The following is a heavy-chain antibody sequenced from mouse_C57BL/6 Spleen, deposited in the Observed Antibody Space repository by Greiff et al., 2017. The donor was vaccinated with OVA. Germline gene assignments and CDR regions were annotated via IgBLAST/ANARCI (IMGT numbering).Heavy chain of an antibody. V-gene: IGHV5-17*01. CDR3: LGGAY. D-gene: IGHD4-1*01. Sequence: EVQVVESGGGLVKPGGSLKLSCAASGFTFSDYGMHWVRQAPETGLAWVAYISSGSSTIYYADTVKGRFTISRDNAKNTLCLQMTRLRAEDTAMDYCLGGAYWGQGTLVTGSA. CDR1: GFTFSDYG. J-gene: IGHJ3*01. CDR2: ISSGSSTI.